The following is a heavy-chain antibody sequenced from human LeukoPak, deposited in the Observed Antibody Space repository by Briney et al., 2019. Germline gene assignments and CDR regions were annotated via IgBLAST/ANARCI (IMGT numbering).Heavy chain of an antibody. CDR3: ATARSGWHLDY. CDR1: GYTLTELS. V-gene: IGHV1-24*01. J-gene: IGHJ4*02. CDR2: FDPEDGET. Sequence: ASVKVSCKVSGYTLTELSMHWVRQAPGKGLEWMGGFDPEDGETIYAQKFQGRVTMTEVTSTDTAYMELSSLRSEDTAVYYCATARSGWHLDYWGQGTLVTVSS. D-gene: IGHD6-19*01.